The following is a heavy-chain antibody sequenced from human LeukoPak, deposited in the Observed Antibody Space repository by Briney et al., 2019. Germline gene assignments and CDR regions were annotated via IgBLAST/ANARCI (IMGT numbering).Heavy chain of an antibody. J-gene: IGHJ4*02. D-gene: IGHD3-22*01. CDR2: ISSSSNYI. V-gene: IGHV3-21*01. CDR3: ARDYDGSGYFGY. CDR1: GFTFSIYT. Sequence: GGSLRLSCAASGFTFSIYTMNWVRQAPGKGLEWVSSISSSSNYIYYADSVKGRFTISRDNAKNSLYLQMNSLRAEDTAVYYCARDYDGSGYFGYWGQGTLVTLSS.